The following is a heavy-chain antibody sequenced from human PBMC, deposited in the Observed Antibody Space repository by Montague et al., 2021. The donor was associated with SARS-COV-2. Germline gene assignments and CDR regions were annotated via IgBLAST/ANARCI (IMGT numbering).Heavy chain of an antibody. CDR2: IYSSGST. CDR3: ARDYGDHSYYYGLDL. Sequence: TLSLTCTVSGGSIRSGSYYWSWIRQPAGKGLEWIGRIYSSGSTNYNPSLKSRVTMSVDTSKNQFSLKVSSVTAADTAVYYCARDYGDHSYYYGLDLWGQGTTVTVSS. CDR1: GGSIRSGSYY. D-gene: IGHD4-17*01. J-gene: IGHJ6*02. V-gene: IGHV4-61*02.